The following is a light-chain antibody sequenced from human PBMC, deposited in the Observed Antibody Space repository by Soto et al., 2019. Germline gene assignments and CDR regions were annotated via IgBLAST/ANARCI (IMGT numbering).Light chain of an antibody. V-gene: IGKV3-20*01. CDR2: GAS. CDR1: QSVSNDV. J-gene: IGKJ1*01. CDR3: QRYGSSPPRT. Sequence: EIVLTQSPGILSLSPGERATLSCRAIQSVSNDVVAWYQHKPGQAPRLLIYGASTSATDVQDMFSGSGSGADFTLTISRLETDDFAVYYCQRYGSSPPRTFGQGTKVE.